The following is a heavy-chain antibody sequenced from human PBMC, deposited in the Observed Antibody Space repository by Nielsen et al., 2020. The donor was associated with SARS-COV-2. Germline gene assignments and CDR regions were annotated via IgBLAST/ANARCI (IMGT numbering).Heavy chain of an antibody. D-gene: IGHD1-20*01. V-gene: IGHV1-18*01. Sequence: ASVKVSCKASGGTFSTYSISWVRQAPGQGLEWMGWISGYSGNTNYAQRLQGRVTMTTDTSTSTAYMELRGLRSDDTAVYYCARDRDTVRARSNWNDYGYWGQGTLVTVSS. CDR2: ISGYSGNT. CDR1: GGTFSTYS. CDR3: ARDRDTVRARSNWNDYGY. J-gene: IGHJ4*02.